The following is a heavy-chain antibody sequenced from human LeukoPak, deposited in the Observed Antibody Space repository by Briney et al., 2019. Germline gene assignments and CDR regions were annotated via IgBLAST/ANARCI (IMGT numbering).Heavy chain of an antibody. CDR2: ISGSGGST. CDR3: AKLHGGYLEWLFFY. CDR1: GLTFSSYA. J-gene: IGHJ4*02. V-gene: IGHV3-23*01. D-gene: IGHD3-3*01. Sequence: GGSLRLSCAASGLTFSSYAMSWVRQAPGKGLEWVSAISGSGGSTYYADSVKGRFTISRDNSKNTLYLQMNSLRAEDTAVYYCAKLHGGYLEWLFFYWGQGALVTVSS.